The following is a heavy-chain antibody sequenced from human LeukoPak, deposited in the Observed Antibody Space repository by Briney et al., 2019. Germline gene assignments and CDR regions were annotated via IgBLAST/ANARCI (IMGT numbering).Heavy chain of an antibody. CDR2: IFPGDYDT. Sequence: GESLKISCKASGYTFTNNWIGWVRQMPGKGVEWMGRIFPGDYDTRYSPSFQGQVTITADRSINTVYLQWNSLRASDSAIYYCVKSWCRGMLVCPDYWGQGTMVTVSS. D-gene: IGHD4/OR15-4a*01. CDR1: GYTFTNNW. V-gene: IGHV5-51*01. CDR3: VKSWCRGMLVCPDY. J-gene: IGHJ4*02.